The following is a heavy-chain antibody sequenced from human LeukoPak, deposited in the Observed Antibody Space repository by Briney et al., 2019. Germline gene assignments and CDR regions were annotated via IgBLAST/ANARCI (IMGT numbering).Heavy chain of an antibody. V-gene: IGHV4-34*01. CDR3: ARGRSIEVVPAALDY. J-gene: IGHJ4*02. CDR2: INHSGST. Sequence: SETLSLTCAVYGGSLSGYYWSWIRQPPGKGLEWIGEINHSGSTNYNPSLKSRVTISVDTSKNQFSLKLSSVTAADTAVYYCARGRSIEVVPAALDYWGQGTLVTVSS. D-gene: IGHD2-2*01. CDR1: GGSLSGYY.